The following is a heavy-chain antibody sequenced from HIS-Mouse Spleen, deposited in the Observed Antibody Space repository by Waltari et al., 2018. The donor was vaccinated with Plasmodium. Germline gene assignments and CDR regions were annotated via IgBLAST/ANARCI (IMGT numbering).Heavy chain of an antibody. CDR1: GFPFSSYT. Sequence: EVQLVESGGGLVKPGGSLRLSCAASGFPFSSYTMNWVRQAPGKGLEWVSSISSSSSYIYYADSVKGRFTISRDNAKNSLYLQMNSLRAEDTAVYYCARDPPLSITGDLDAFDIWGQGTMVTVSS. V-gene: IGHV3-21*01. J-gene: IGHJ3*02. D-gene: IGHD7-27*01. CDR2: ISSSSSYI. CDR3: ARDPPLSITGDLDAFDI.